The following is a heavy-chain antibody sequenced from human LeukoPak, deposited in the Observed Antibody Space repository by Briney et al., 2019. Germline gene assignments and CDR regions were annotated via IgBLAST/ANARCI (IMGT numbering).Heavy chain of an antibody. Sequence: ASVKVSCKASGYTFTSYGVSWVRQAPGQGLEWMGWISTYNGDTNYAQKLQGRVTMTTDTSTSTAYMELGSLRSDDTAVYYCARDWYCSGGSCYDCLDPWGQGTLVTVSS. V-gene: IGHV1-18*01. CDR2: ISTYNGDT. CDR3: ARDWYCSGGSCYDCLDP. D-gene: IGHD2-15*01. J-gene: IGHJ5*02. CDR1: GYTFTSYG.